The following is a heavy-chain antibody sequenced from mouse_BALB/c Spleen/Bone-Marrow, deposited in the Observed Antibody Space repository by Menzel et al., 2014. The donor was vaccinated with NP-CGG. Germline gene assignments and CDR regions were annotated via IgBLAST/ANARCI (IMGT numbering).Heavy chain of an antibody. J-gene: IGHJ3*01. CDR2: IDPSDSYT. CDR1: GYIFTSYW. D-gene: IGHD2-14*01. Sequence: VQLQQSGAELVKPGASVKMSCKASGYIFTSYWMHWVKQRPGQGLEWIGVIDPSDSYTSYNQKFKGKATLTVDTSSSTAYMQLSSLTSEDSAVYYCTRGDYRYPWFAYWGQGTLVTVSA. CDR3: TRGDYRYPWFAY. V-gene: IGHV1S127*01.